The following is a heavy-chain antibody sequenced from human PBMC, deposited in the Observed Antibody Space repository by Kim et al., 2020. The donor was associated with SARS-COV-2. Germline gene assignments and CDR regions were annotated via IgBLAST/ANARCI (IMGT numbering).Heavy chain of an antibody. CDR3: ARRGGVATGAFDI. V-gene: IGHV4-4*02. CDR1: GGSISSSNW. D-gene: IGHD5-12*01. Sequence: SETLSLTCAVSGGSISSSNWWSWVRQPPGKGLEWIGEIYHSGSTNYNPSLKSRVTISVDKSKNQFSLKLSSVTAADTAVYYCARRGGVATGAFDIWGQGTMVTVSS. J-gene: IGHJ3*02. CDR2: IYHSGST.